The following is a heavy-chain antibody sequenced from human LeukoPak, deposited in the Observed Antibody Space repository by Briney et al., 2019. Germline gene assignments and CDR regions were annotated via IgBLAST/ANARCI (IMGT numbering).Heavy chain of an antibody. CDR3: ARASQDYYGSGSYYRGGDAFDI. Sequence: ASVKVSCKASGYTFTSYGISWVRQAPGQGLEWMGWISAYNGNTNCAQKLQGRVTMTTDTSTSTAYMELRSLRSDDTAVYYCARASQDYYGSGSYYRGGDAFDIWGQGTMVTVSS. J-gene: IGHJ3*02. CDR1: GYTFTSYG. V-gene: IGHV1-18*01. D-gene: IGHD3-10*01. CDR2: ISAYNGNT.